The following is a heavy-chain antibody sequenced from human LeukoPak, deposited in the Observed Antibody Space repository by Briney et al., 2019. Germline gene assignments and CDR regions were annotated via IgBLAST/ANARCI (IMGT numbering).Heavy chain of an antibody. J-gene: IGHJ4*02. Sequence: PSETLSLTCTVSGYSISSGYYWGWIRQPPGKGLEWIGIIYHSGSTYYNPSLKSRVTISVDTSKNQFSLKLSSVTAADTAVYYCARGMYSSGPFDYWGQGTLVTVSS. CDR2: IYHSGST. D-gene: IGHD6-19*01. CDR1: GYSISSGYY. V-gene: IGHV4-38-2*02. CDR3: ARGMYSSGPFDY.